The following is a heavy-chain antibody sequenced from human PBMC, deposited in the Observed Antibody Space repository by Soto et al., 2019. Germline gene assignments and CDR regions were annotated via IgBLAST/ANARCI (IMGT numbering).Heavy chain of an antibody. CDR3: ARTGEPPYYYGMDV. CDR1: GYTFTSYG. D-gene: IGHD7-27*01. CDR2: ISAYNGNT. Sequence: VASVKVSCKASGYTFTSYGISWVRQAPGQGLEWMGWISAYNGNTNYAQKLQGRVTMTTDTSTSTAYMELRSLRSDDTAVYYCARTGEPPYYYGMDVWGQGTTVTVSS. V-gene: IGHV1-18*04. J-gene: IGHJ6*02.